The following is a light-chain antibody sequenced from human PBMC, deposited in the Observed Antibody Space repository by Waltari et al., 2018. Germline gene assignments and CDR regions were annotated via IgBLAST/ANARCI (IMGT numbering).Light chain of an antibody. Sequence: QSALTQPASVSGSPGQSITISCTGTSSDVGGYNYVSWYQQHPGKAPKLMIYEVSNRPSGVSILFSGSTSGNTASLTISGLQAEDEADYYCSSYTSSSVVFGGGTKLTVL. CDR1: SSDVGGYNY. CDR2: EVS. J-gene: IGLJ2*01. CDR3: SSYTSSSVV. V-gene: IGLV2-14*01.